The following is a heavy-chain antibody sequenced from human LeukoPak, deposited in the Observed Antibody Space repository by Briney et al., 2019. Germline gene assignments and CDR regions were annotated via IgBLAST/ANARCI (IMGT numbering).Heavy chain of an antibody. J-gene: IGHJ6*03. V-gene: IGHV3-48*04. CDR2: ISGSDSTK. Sequence: PGGSLRLSCAASGFTFSSYSMTWVRQAPGKGLEWVSYISGSDSTKYYADSVKGRFTISRDNAKNSLYLQMSSLRAEDTAGYYCARLWAGYYYMDVWGKGTTVTVSS. CDR1: GFTFSSYS. CDR3: ARLWAGYYYMDV. D-gene: IGHD3-16*01.